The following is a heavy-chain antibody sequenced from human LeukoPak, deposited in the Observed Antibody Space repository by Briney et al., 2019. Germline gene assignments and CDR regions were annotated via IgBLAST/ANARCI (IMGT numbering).Heavy chain of an antibody. CDR3: ARDASPMRADPTGGNIWLDAFDI. CDR2: IKQDGSKK. CDR1: EFTFSNYW. V-gene: IGHV3-7*01. D-gene: IGHD4-23*01. Sequence: GGSLRLSFAASEFTFSNYWMTWVRQAPGKGLEWVANIKQDGSKKHYLDSVEGRFTISRDDAKNSVYLQMNSLRAEDTAVYYCARDASPMRADPTGGNIWLDAFDIWGQGTMVTVSS. J-gene: IGHJ3*02.